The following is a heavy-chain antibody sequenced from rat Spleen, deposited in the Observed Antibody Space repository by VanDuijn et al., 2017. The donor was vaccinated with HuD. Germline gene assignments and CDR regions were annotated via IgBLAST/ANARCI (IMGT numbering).Heavy chain of an antibody. CDR2: IWNTGGK. CDR3: ARDAYYSSSPPAY. CDR1: GFSLTSYN. D-gene: IGHD1-2*01. Sequence: QVQLKESGPGLVQPSQTLSLTCTVAGFSLTSYNVHWVRQPPGKGLEWMGVIWNTGGKRYNSALKSRLSISKDTSKSQVCLKMNSFQTEDTATFYCARDAYYSSSPPAYWGQGTLVTVSS. V-gene: IGHV2-41*01. J-gene: IGHJ3*01.